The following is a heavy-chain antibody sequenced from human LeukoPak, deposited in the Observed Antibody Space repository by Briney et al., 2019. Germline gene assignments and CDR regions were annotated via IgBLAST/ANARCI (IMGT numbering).Heavy chain of an antibody. CDR3: ARRVLGSGYDYYYYYYMDV. CDR1: SGSISTSNYY. J-gene: IGHJ6*03. V-gene: IGHV4-39*07. CDR2: IFYSGST. D-gene: IGHD5-12*01. Sequence: PSETLSLTCTVSSGSISTSNYYWGWVRQPPGKALEWIGNIFYSGSTYYSPSLKSRVTISLDTSRNQFSLKLNSVTAADTAVYYCARRVLGSGYDYYYYYYMDVWGKGTTVTISS.